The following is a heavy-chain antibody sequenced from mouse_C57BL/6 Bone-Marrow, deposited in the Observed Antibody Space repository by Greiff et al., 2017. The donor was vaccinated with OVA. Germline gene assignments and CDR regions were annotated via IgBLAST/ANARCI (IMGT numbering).Heavy chain of an antibody. V-gene: IGHV3-6*01. J-gene: IGHJ4*01. D-gene: IGHD2-5*01. CDR1: GYSITSGYY. CDR2: ISYDGSN. CDR3: ARNAYYSNYDYYAMDY. Sequence: EVQLKESGPGLVKPSQSLSLTRSVTGYSITSGYYWNWIRQFPGNKLEWMGYISYDGSNNYNPSLKNRISITRDTSKNQFFLKLNSVTTEDTATYYCARNAYYSNYDYYAMDYWGQGTSVTVSS.